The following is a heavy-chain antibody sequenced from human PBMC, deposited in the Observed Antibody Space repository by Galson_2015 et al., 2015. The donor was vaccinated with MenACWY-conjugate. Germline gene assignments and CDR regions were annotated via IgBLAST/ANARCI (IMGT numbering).Heavy chain of an antibody. Sequence: SLRLSCAASGFTFSSYAMSWVRHAPGKGLEWVSAISGSGGSTYYADSVKGRFTISRDNSKNTLYLQMNSLRAEDTAVYYCAKEGDGYNYEFDYWGQGTLVTVSS. CDR1: GFTFSSYA. CDR2: ISGSGGST. J-gene: IGHJ4*02. D-gene: IGHD5-24*01. V-gene: IGHV3-23*01. CDR3: AKEGDGYNYEFDY.